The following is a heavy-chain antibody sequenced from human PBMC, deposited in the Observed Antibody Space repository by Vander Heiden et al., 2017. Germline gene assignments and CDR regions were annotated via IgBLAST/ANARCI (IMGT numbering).Heavy chain of an antibody. J-gene: IGHJ6*02. CDR1: GFTFSSYG. V-gene: IGHV3-33*01. Sequence: QVQLVESGGGVVQPGRSLRLSCAASGFTFSSYGMHWAPQGPGKGLEWVAVIWYDGSNKYYADSVKGRFTISRDNSKNTLYLQMNSLRAEDTAVYYCARGYLLWFGEFNYGMDVWGQGTTVTVSS. CDR3: ARGYLLWFGEFNYGMDV. D-gene: IGHD3-10*01. CDR2: IWYDGSNK.